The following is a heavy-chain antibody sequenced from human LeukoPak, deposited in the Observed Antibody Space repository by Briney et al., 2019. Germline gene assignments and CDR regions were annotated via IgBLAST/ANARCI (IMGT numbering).Heavy chain of an antibody. CDR2: IYYSGKT. CDR1: GGSISSSSYF. CDR3: ARVGSCGGGTCAWDY. J-gene: IGHJ4*02. V-gene: IGHV4-39*01. Sequence: SETLSLTCTVSGGSISSSSYFWGWIRQPPGKGLECIAIIYYSGKTRYNPAHRSRVTISVDTSKSQFSLKLSSMTAADTALYYCARVGSCGGGTCAWDYWGLGTLVTVSS. D-gene: IGHD2-15*01.